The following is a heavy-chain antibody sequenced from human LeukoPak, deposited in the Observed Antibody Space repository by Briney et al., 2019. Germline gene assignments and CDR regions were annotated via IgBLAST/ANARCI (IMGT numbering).Heavy chain of an antibody. D-gene: IGHD3-22*01. CDR1: GFTFSSYS. CDR2: ISSSSSTI. J-gene: IGHJ4*02. V-gene: IGHV3-48*01. Sequence: PGGSLRLSCAASGFTFSSYSMNWVRQAPGKGLESVSYISSSSSTIYYADSVKGRFTISRDNAKNSLYLQMNSLRAEDTAVYYCARVRSDYYDSSGYYRIGTGYWGQGTLVTVSS. CDR3: ARVRSDYYDSSGYYRIGTGY.